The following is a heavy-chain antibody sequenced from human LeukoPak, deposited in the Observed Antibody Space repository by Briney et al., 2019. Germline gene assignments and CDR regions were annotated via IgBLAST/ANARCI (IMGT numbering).Heavy chain of an antibody. CDR3: ARDRGSSGRPLRAFDI. J-gene: IGHJ3*02. D-gene: IGHD6-25*01. CDR2: IYYSGST. CDR1: GGSISSSSYY. V-gene: IGHV4-61*01. Sequence: PSETLSLTCTVSGGSISSSSYYWSWIRQPPGKGLEWIGYIYYSGSTNYNPSLKSRVTISVDTSKNQFSLKLSPVTAADTAVYYCARDRGSSGRPLRAFDIWGQGTMVTVSS.